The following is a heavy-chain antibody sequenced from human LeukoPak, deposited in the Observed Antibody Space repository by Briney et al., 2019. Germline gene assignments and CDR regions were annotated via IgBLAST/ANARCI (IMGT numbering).Heavy chain of an antibody. D-gene: IGHD3-3*01. Sequence: GTSVKVSCKASGFTFSSSVMHWVRQTRGQRLEWIGWIVVGSGNTNYAQKFQERVTIISDMSTSTAYMEVSSLSSEDTATYYCAAELKLGDTYFDHWGQGALVTVSS. CDR2: IVVGSGNT. CDR3: AAELKLGDTYFDH. J-gene: IGHJ5*02. CDR1: GFTFSSSV. V-gene: IGHV1-58*02.